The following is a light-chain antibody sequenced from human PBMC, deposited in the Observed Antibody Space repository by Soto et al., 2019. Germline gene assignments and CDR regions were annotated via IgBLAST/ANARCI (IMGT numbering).Light chain of an antibody. Sequence: QSVLTQPPSVSGAPGQRVTISCIGSSSNIGAGFAVRWYQQLPGAATKLLIFGNTNRPSGVPDRFSGSKSGTSASLAISGLQSGDEADYYCQSYDSGLGVSYVFGTGTKLTVL. V-gene: IGLV1-40*01. CDR2: GNT. J-gene: IGLJ1*01. CDR3: QSYDSGLGVSYV. CDR1: SSNIGAGFA.